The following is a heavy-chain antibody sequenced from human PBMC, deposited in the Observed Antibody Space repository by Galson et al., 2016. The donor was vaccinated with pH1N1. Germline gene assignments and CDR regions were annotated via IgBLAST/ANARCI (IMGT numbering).Heavy chain of an antibody. J-gene: IGHJ6*02. V-gene: IGHV3-9*01. CDR1: GFTFDDYA. CDR3: AKNRGYGSGSYGSRMDV. Sequence: SLRLSCAASGFTFDDYAMHWVRHAPGKGLEWVSGISWHSGSIGYADSVKGRFTISRDNAKNSLYLQMNSLRAEDTALYYCAKNRGYGSGSYGSRMDVWGQGTTVTVSS. D-gene: IGHD3-10*01. CDR2: ISWHSGSI.